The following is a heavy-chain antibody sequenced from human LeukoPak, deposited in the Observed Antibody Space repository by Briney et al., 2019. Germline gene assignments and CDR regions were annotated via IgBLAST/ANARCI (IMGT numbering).Heavy chain of an antibody. V-gene: IGHV3-48*01. CDR3: ARDLIVVPAATVRDDY. J-gene: IGHJ4*02. D-gene: IGHD2-2*01. CDR1: GFTFSSYS. CDR2: ISSSSSTI. Sequence: GGSLRLSCAASGFTFSSYSMNWVRQAPGKGLEWVSYISSSSSTIYYADSVKGRFTISRDNAKNSLYLQMNSLRAEDTAVYYCARDLIVVPAATVRDDYWGQGTLVTVSS.